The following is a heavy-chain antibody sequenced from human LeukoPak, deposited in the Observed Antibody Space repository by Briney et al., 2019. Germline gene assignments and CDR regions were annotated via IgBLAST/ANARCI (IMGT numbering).Heavy chain of an antibody. CDR2: IYYSGST. CDR1: GGSISSYY. V-gene: IGHV4-59*08. J-gene: IGHJ6*02. D-gene: IGHD1-1*01. CDR3: ARGRRGTPYYYYGMDD. Sequence: SETLSLTCTVSGGSISSYYWSWIRQPPGKGLEWIGYIYYSGSTNYNPSLKSRVTISVDTSKNQFSLKLSSVTAADTAVYYCARGRRGTPYYYYGMDDWGQGTTVTVSS.